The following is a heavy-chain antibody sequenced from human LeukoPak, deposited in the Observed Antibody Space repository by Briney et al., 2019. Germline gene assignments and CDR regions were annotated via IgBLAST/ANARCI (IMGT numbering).Heavy chain of an antibody. CDR2: IATDGGER. Sequence: GGSLRLSCAGSGFSFSYYVMHWVRRAPGKGLEWVALIATDGGERYYADSVKGRFTISRDNSKNTLYVQMNSLRPEDTAIYYCARWAVAGTFDYWGQGTLVTVSS. D-gene: IGHD6-19*01. CDR3: ARWAVAGTFDY. V-gene: IGHV3-30-3*01. CDR1: GFSFSYYV. J-gene: IGHJ4*02.